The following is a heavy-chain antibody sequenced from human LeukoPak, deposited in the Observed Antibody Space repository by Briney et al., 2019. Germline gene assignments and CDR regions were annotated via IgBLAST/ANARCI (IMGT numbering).Heavy chain of an antibody. CDR1: GGTFSSYA. Sequence: SVKVSCKASGGTFSSYAISWVRQARGQGLEWMGGILPIFGTANYAQKFQGRVTITADESTSTAYMELSSLRSEDTAVYYCARENCSGGSCYFDTLAYFDYWGQGTLVTVSS. D-gene: IGHD2-15*01. CDR2: ILPIFGTA. J-gene: IGHJ4*02. V-gene: IGHV1-69*01. CDR3: ARENCSGGSCYFDTLAYFDY.